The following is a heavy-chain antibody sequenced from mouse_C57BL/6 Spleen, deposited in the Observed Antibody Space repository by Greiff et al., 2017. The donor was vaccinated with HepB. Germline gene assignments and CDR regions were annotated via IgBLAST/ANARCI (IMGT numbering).Heavy chain of an antibody. D-gene: IGHD2-4*01. CDR1: GYSITSGYY. J-gene: IGHJ2*01. V-gene: IGHV3-6*01. CDR3: ARDGGLRFDY. Sequence: EVQLQESGPGLVKPSQSLSLTCSVTGYSITSGYYWNWIRQFPGNKLEWMGYISYDGSNNYNPSLKNRISITRDTSKNQFFLKLNSVTTEDTATYYCARDGGLRFDYWGQGTTLTVSS. CDR2: ISYDGSN.